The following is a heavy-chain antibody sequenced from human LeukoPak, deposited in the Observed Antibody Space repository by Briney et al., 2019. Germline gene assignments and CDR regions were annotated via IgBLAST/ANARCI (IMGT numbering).Heavy chain of an antibody. CDR3: AREGVGFYCSSTSCYDRHNWFDP. J-gene: IGHJ5*02. Sequence: PSETLSLTCTVSGGSISSSSYYWGWIRQPPGKGLEWIGSIYYSGSTYYNPSLKSRVTISVDTSKNQFSLKLSSVTAADTAVYYCAREGVGFYCSSTSCYDRHNWFDPWGQGTLVTVSS. D-gene: IGHD2-2*01. CDR1: GGSISSSSYY. CDR2: IYYSGST. V-gene: IGHV4-39*07.